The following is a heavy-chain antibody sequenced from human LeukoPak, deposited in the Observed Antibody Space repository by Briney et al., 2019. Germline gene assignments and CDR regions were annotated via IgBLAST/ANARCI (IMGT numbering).Heavy chain of an antibody. Sequence: PGGSLRLSCAASGFTFSSYWMSWVRQAPGKGLEWVANIKQDGSEKYYVDSVKGRFTISRDNAKNSLYLQMNSLRAEDAAVYYCARDRSAYYDFPDYFDYWGQGTLVTVSS. CDR1: GFTFSSYW. D-gene: IGHD3-3*01. V-gene: IGHV3-7*01. J-gene: IGHJ4*02. CDR3: ARDRSAYYDFPDYFDY. CDR2: IKQDGSEK.